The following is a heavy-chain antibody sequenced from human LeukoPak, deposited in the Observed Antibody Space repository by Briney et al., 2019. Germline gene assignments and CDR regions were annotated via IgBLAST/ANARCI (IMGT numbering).Heavy chain of an antibody. V-gene: IGHV4-59*01. CDR3: ARSSTRSYFDY. D-gene: IGHD3-3*02. CDR1: GGSISSYY. Sequence: PSETVSLTCTVSGGSISSYYWSWIRQPPGKGLEWIGYIYYSASTNYNPSLKSRVTISVDTSKNQFSLKLSSVTAADTAVYYCARSSTRSYFDYWGQGTRVPSSS. CDR2: IYYSAST. J-gene: IGHJ4*02.